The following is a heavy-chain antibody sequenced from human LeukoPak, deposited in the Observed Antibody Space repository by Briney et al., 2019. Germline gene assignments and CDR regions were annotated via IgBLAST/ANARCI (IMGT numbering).Heavy chain of an antibody. D-gene: IGHD1-26*01. Sequence: ASVKVSCKASGYTFGAYYVHWVRQAPGQGLEWMGWMNPNSGNTGYAQKFQGRVTMTRNTSIGTAYMELSSLRSEDTAVYYCARWGAYYYYGMDVWGQGTTVTVSS. CDR2: MNPNSGNT. CDR1: GYTFGAYY. J-gene: IGHJ6*02. CDR3: ARWGAYYYYGMDV. V-gene: IGHV1-8*02.